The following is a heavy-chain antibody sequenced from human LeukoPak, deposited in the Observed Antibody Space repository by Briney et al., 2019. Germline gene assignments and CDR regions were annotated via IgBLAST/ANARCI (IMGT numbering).Heavy chain of an antibody. Sequence: PGGSLRLSCAASGFTFSSYWMSWVRQAPGKGLEWVANIKQDGSEKYYVDSVKGRFTISRDNAKNSLYLQMNSLRAEDTAVYYCARGIAAAGTLGWFDPWGQGTLVTVSS. CDR3: ARGIAAAGTLGWFDP. J-gene: IGHJ5*02. CDR1: GFTFSSYW. D-gene: IGHD6-13*01. V-gene: IGHV3-7*01. CDR2: IKQDGSEK.